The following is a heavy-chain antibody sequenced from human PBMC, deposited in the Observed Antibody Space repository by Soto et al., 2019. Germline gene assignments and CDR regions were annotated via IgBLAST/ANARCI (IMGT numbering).Heavy chain of an antibody. CDR2: IYYSGST. CDR3: ARGLGVVVPAANNYMDV. Sequence: SETLSLTCTVSGGSISSSSYYWGWIRQPPGKGLEWIGSIYYSGSTYYNPSLKSRVTISVDTSKNQFSLKLSSVTAADTAVYYCARGLGVVVPAANNYMDVWGKGTTVTVSS. V-gene: IGHV4-39*01. D-gene: IGHD2-2*01. J-gene: IGHJ6*03. CDR1: GGSISSSSYY.